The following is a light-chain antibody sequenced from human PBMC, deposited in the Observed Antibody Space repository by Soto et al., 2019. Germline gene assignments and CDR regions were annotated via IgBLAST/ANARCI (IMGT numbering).Light chain of an antibody. J-gene: IGKJ4*01. CDR3: QRRSNWPPLT. CDR1: QSVSSY. V-gene: IGKV3-11*01. CDR2: DAS. Sequence: IVLTQSTATLSLSPGERATLSCRASQSVSSYLAWYQQKPGQAPRLLIYDASNRATGIPARFSGSGSGTDFTLTISSLEPEDFAVYYCQRRSNWPPLTFGGGTKVDI.